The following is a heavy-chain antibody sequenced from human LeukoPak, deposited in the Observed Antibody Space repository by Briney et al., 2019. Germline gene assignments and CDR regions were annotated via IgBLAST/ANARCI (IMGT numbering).Heavy chain of an antibody. CDR1: GFTFSSYA. Sequence: PGGSLRLSCAASGFTFSSYAMHWVRQAPGKGLEWVAVISYDGSNKYYADSVKGRFTISRDNSKNTLYLQMNSLRAEDTAVYYCAKDLKIQAAAGVGQGGYYFDYWGQGTLVTVSS. J-gene: IGHJ4*02. CDR3: AKDLKIQAAAGVGQGGYYFDY. V-gene: IGHV3-30*04. D-gene: IGHD6-13*01. CDR2: ISYDGSNK.